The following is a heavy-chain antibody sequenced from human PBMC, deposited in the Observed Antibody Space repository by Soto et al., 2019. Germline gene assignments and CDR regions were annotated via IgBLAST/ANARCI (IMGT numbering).Heavy chain of an antibody. CDR1: GYTFTSYG. CDR2: ISAYNGNT. D-gene: IGHD1-26*01. Sequence: EASVKVSCKASGYTFTSYGISWVRQAPGQGLEWMGWISAYNGNTNYAQKLQGRVTMTTDTSTSTAYMELRSLRSDDTAVYYCAGDGGATRVNWFDPWGQGTLVTVSS. CDR3: AGDGGATRVNWFDP. J-gene: IGHJ5*02. V-gene: IGHV1-18*04.